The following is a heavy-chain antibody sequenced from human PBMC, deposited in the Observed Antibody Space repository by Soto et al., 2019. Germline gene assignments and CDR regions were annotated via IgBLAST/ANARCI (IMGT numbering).Heavy chain of an antibody. CDR2: MSPFTVKA. V-gene: IGHV1-18*04. CDR1: GYISASYG. J-gene: IGHJ4*02. D-gene: IGHD3-9*01. Sequence: PAVPVACKASGYISASYGIPWVRPAPGQGIDWVGWMSPFTVKADYAQKFQGRVTMTEDTSTDTAYMELSSLRSEDTAVYYCATGSENWFGRNDCGQGPPVTRSS. CDR3: ATGSENWFGRND.